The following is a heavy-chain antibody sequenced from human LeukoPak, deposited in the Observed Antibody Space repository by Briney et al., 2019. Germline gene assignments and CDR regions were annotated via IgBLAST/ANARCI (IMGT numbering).Heavy chain of an antibody. J-gene: IGHJ4*02. CDR3: ARFTVGATTTDY. CDR2: INPNSGGT. D-gene: IGHD1-26*01. CDR1: GYTFTGYY. V-gene: IGHV1-2*02. Sequence: ASVKVSCKASGYTFTGYYMHWVRQAPGQGLEWMGWINPNSGGTNYAQKFQGRVTMTRDTSSSTAYMDLSRLRSDDTALYYCARFTVGATTTDYWGQGTLVTVSS.